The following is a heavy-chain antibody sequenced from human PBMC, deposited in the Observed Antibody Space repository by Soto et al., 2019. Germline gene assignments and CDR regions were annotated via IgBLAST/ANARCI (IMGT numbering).Heavy chain of an antibody. CDR2: IYYSGNA. J-gene: IGHJ4*02. Sequence: SETLSLPCTVSGGSISSRSYYWGWIRQPPGKGLEWIGSIYYSGNAYYNPSLKSRVAVSVDTSKNQFSLKVTSVTATDTAVYYCARHKDTSSRYLLPDFWGQGTLVTVSS. V-gene: IGHV4-39*01. CDR1: GGSISSRSYY. CDR3: ARHKDTSSRYLLPDF. D-gene: IGHD6-13*01.